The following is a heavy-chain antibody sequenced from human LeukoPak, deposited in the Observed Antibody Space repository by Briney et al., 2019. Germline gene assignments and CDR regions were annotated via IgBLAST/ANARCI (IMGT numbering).Heavy chain of an antibody. Sequence: SETLSLTCTVSGGSIRSSSYYWGWIRQPPGKGLEWIASIYYSGSTYYNPSLKSRVTISVDTSKNQFSLRLSSVTAADTAVYYCASNWGGDEYYFDYWGQGTLVTVSS. CDR1: GGSIRSSSYY. D-gene: IGHD7-27*01. CDR2: IYYSGST. CDR3: ASNWGGDEYYFDY. V-gene: IGHV4-39*01. J-gene: IGHJ4*02.